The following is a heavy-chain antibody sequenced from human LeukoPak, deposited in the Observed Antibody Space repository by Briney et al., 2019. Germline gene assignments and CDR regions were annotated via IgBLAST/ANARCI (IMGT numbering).Heavy chain of an antibody. CDR1: GFIFSDDY. J-gene: IGHJ4*02. CDR2: IYSGGST. CDR3: ARDGESYYDSSGYSTFDY. Sequence: PGGSLRLSCAASGFIFSDDYMSWVRQAPGKGLEWVSVIYSGGSTYYADSVKGRFTISRDNAKNSLYLQMNSLRAEDTAVYYCARDGESYYDSSGYSTFDYWGQGTLVTVSS. D-gene: IGHD3-22*01. V-gene: IGHV3-66*01.